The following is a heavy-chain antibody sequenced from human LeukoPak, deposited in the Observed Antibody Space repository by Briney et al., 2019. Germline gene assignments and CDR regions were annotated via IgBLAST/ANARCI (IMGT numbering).Heavy chain of an antibody. CDR2: ISDSGNT. V-gene: IGHV3-23*01. CDR1: GFTFSIYA. D-gene: IGHD2-21*01. J-gene: IGHJ4*02. Sequence: PGGSLRLSCAASGFTFSIYAMSWVRQAPGKGLEWVSAISDSGNTYHADSVKGRFTISRDSSKNTLFLQMNRLRPEDAAVYYCAKAPVTTCRGAYCYPFDYWGQGTLVTVSS. CDR3: AKAPVTTCRGAYCYPFDY.